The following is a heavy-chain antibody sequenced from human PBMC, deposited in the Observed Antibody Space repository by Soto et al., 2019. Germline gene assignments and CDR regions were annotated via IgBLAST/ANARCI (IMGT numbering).Heavy chain of an antibody. CDR1: GFTFSSYA. V-gene: IGHV3-30-3*01. CDR2: ISYDGSNK. J-gene: IGHJ3*02. Sequence: QVQLVESGGGVVQPGRSLRLSCAASGFTFSSYAMHWVRQAPGKGLEWVAVISYDGSNKYYADSVKGRFTISRDNSKNTRYLQMNSLRAEDTAVYYCARDGPMTVRVAPWRDAFDIWGQGTMVTVSS. D-gene: IGHD2-15*01. CDR3: ARDGPMTVRVAPWRDAFDI.